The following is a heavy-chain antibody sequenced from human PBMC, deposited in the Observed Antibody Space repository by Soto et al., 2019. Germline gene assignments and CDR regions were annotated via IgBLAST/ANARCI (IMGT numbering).Heavy chain of an antibody. J-gene: IGHJ2*01. Sequence: GGGLVQPGGSLRLSCAASGFTVSSNYMSWVRQAPGKGLECVSVIYSGGSTYYADSVNGRFTISRHNSKNTLYLQMNSLRAEDTAVYYCARAAAFTFSSSWYFDLWGRGTLVTVSS. CDR2: IYSGGST. V-gene: IGHV3-53*04. CDR1: GFTVSSNY. D-gene: IGHD6-13*01. CDR3: ARAAAFTFSSSWYFDL.